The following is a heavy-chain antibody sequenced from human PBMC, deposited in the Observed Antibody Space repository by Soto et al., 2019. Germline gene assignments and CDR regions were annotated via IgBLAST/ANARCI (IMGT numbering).Heavy chain of an antibody. J-gene: IGHJ6*02. CDR2: IYYSGST. D-gene: IGHD3-10*01. CDR1: GGSISSYY. CDR3: ARDRITMVRGVITPYYYGMDV. Sequence: SETLSLTCTVSGGSISSYYWSWIRQPPGKGLEWIGYIYYSGSTNYNPSLKSRVTISVDTSKNQFSLKLSSVTAADTAVYYCARDRITMVRGVITPYYYGMDVWGQGTTVTVSS. V-gene: IGHV4-59*01.